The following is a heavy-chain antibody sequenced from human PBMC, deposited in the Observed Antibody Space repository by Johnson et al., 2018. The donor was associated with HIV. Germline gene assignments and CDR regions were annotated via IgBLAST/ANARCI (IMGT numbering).Heavy chain of an antibody. CDR1: GFTFSSYA. J-gene: IGHJ3*02. Sequence: QVQLVESGGGVVQRGGSLRLSCVASGFTFSSYAMHWVRQAPGKGLEWVAVISYDGSNKYYADSVKGRFTISRDNSKNTLYLQMNSLRPEDTAVYYCARDEWSRSSGDAFDIWGQGTMVTVSS. CDR2: ISYDGSNK. V-gene: IGHV3-30*04. D-gene: IGHD6-6*01. CDR3: ARDEWSRSSGDAFDI.